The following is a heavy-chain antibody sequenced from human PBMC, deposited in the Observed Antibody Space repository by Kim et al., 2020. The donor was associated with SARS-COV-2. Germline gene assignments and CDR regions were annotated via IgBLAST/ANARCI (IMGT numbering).Heavy chain of an antibody. J-gene: IGHJ4*02. CDR3: AIWQAGRDY. D-gene: IGHD6-19*01. Sequence: GSTYSADSVKGRFTISRDNSKNTLYLQMNSLRAEDTAVYYCAIWQAGRDYWGQGTLVTVSS. CDR2: GST. V-gene: IGHV3-23*01.